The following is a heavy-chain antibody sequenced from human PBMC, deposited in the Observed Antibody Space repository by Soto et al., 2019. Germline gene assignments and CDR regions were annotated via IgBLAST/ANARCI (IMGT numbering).Heavy chain of an antibody. Sequence: GGSLRLSCAASGFTVSSNYMSWVRQAPGKGLEWVSVIYSGGSTYYADSVKGRFTISRDNSKNTLYLQMNSLRAEDTAVYYCAIFPTPGYGPHYYYYMDVWGKGTTVTVSS. CDR3: AIFPTPGYGPHYYYYMDV. CDR1: GFTVSSNY. D-gene: IGHD6-13*01. V-gene: IGHV3-66*01. CDR2: IYSGGST. J-gene: IGHJ6*03.